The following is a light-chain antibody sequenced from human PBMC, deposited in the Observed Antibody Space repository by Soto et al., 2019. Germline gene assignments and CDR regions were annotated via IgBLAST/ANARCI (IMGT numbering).Light chain of an antibody. V-gene: IGKV3-11*01. CDR1: QSVGSS. Sequence: EIVLTQSPATLSLSPGERASLSCRASQSVGSSLAWYQHKPGQAPRLLIYDVSNRATGIPTRFSGSGSGTDFTSTISSLEPEDFAFYYCQQCVSWPQFTFGPGTRLDI. J-gene: IGKJ3*01. CDR3: QQCVSWPQFT. CDR2: DVS.